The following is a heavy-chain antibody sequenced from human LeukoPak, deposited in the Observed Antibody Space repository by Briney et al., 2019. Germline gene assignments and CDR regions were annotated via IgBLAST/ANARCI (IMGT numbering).Heavy chain of an antibody. D-gene: IGHD6-13*01. V-gene: IGHV3-7*05. J-gene: IGHJ4*02. Sequence: GGSLRLSCAASGFTFSSYWMTWVRQAPGKGLEWVAKIKQDGSEKYYVDSVKGRFTISRDNAKNSLYLQMNSLGAEDTAVYYCARRGTSSSWAHFDYWGQGTLVTISS. CDR3: ARRGTSSSWAHFDY. CDR2: IKQDGSEK. CDR1: GFTFSSYW.